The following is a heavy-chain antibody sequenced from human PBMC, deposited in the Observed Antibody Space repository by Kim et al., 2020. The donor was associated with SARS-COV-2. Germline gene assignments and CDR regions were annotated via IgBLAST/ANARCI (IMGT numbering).Heavy chain of an antibody. J-gene: IGHJ6*02. CDR2: IYYSGST. Sequence: SETLSLTCTVSGGSISSYYWSWIRQPPGKGLEWIGYIYYSGSTNYNPSLKSRVTISVDTSKNQFSLKLSSVTAADTAVYYCARGISSGWPYYYYYYGMDVWGQGTTVTVSS. CDR1: GGSISSYY. V-gene: IGHV4-59*01. CDR3: ARGISSGWPYYYYYYGMDV. D-gene: IGHD6-19*01.